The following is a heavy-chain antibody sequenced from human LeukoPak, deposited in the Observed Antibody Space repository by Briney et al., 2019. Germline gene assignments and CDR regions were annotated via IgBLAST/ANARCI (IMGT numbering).Heavy chain of an antibody. CDR3: AGCSYGTVDY. CDR2: IYYSGST. V-gene: IGHV4-61*08. D-gene: IGHD5-18*01. J-gene: IGHJ4*02. CDR1: GASISSGDYY. Sequence: SETLSLTCSVSGASISSGDYYWSWIRQPPGKGLEWIGYIYYSGSTNYNPSLKSRVTISVDTSKNQFSLKLSSVTAADTAVYYCAGCSYGTVDYWGQGTLVTVSS.